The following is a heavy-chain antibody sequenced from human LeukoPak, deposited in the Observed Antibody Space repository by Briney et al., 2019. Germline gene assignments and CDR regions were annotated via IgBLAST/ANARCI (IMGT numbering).Heavy chain of an antibody. CDR1: GYTFTDYY. V-gene: IGHV1-2*02. Sequence: ASVKVSCKASGYTFTDYYMHWVRQAPGQGLEWMGWINPNSGGTNYAQKFQGRVTMTRDTSISTAYMELSRLRSDDTAVYYCASWSSSWYPQFDYWGQGTLVTVSS. CDR3: ASWSSSWYPQFDY. J-gene: IGHJ4*02. CDR2: INPNSGGT. D-gene: IGHD6-13*01.